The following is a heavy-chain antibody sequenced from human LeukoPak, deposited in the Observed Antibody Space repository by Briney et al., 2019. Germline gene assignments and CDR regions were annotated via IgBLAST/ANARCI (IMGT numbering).Heavy chain of an antibody. J-gene: IGHJ4*02. Sequence: ASVKVSCKASGYTFTGYYMHWVRQAPGQGLEWMGWINPNSGGTNYAQKFQVRVTMTRDTSISTAYMELSRLRSDDTAVYYCARASRVGSPSGGGYWGQGTLVTVSS. CDR2: INPNSGGT. V-gene: IGHV1-2*02. D-gene: IGHD6-25*01. CDR3: ARASRVGSPSGGGY. CDR1: GYTFTGYY.